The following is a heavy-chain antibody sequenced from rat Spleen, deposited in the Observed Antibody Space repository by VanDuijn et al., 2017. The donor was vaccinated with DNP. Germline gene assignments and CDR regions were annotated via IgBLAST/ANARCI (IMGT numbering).Heavy chain of an antibody. D-gene: IGHD1-7*01. J-gene: IGHJ4*01. CDR3: ARHHTLGAMDA. V-gene: IGHV2-34*01. CDR2: MWYDGDS. Sequence: QVQLEESGPGLMQPSETLSLTCTVSGFSLTSNSVSWVRQPSGKGPEWMGRMWYDGDSSYNSALKSRLSISRDTSKSQVILKMNSLQPEDTGTYYCARHHTLGAMDAWGQGTSVTVSS. CDR1: GFSLTSNS.